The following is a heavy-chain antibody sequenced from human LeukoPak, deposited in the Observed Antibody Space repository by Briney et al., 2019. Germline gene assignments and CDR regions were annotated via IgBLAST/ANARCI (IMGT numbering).Heavy chain of an antibody. CDR1: GYNFTNYW. J-gene: IGHJ5*02. CDR2: IYPGDSDT. D-gene: IGHD2-15*01. Sequence: GESLKISCKGSGYNFTNYWIGWVRQMPGKGLEWMGIIYPGDSDTRYSPSFQGQVTISADRSISTAYLQWSSLKASDTAMYYCARHSSYNWFDPWGQGTLVTVSS. V-gene: IGHV5-51*01. CDR3: ARHSSYNWFDP.